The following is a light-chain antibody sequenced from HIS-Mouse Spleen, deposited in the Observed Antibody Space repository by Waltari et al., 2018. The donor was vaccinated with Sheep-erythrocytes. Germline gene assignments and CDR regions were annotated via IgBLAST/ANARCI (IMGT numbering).Light chain of an antibody. Sequence: DIQITQSPSSLSASVGDRVTITSRASKSISSYLNWYQQKPGKAPKLLIYAASSLQSGVPSRFSGSGSGTDFTLTISSLQPEDFATYYCQQSYSTPPTFGGGTKVEIK. CDR1: KSISSY. V-gene: IGKV1-39*01. CDR3: QQSYSTPPT. CDR2: AAS. J-gene: IGKJ4*01.